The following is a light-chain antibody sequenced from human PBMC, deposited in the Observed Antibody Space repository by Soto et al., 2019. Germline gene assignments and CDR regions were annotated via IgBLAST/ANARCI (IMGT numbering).Light chain of an antibody. CDR2: DAS. Sequence: EIMLTQSPATLSLSPGERATLSCRASHGVSSYLAWFQQIPGQAPRLLIYDASNRATGVPARFSGSGSGTDFTLTISSLEPEDFAVYYCQQRSNWPRTFGQGTKVDIK. CDR1: HGVSSY. CDR3: QQRSNWPRT. J-gene: IGKJ1*01. V-gene: IGKV3-11*01.